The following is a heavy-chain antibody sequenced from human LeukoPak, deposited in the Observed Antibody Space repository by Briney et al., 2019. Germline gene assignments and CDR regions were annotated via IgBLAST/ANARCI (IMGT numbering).Heavy chain of an antibody. D-gene: IGHD2-21*02. CDR3: TRDPSDDDRSDY. CDR2: IYPDGST. V-gene: IGHV3-66*02. CDR1: GFTVSNY. J-gene: IGHJ4*02. Sequence: RGSLRLSCAASGFTVSNYMSWVRRAPGKGLQWVSVIYPDGSTYDADSVKGRFTISRDISKNTLYLQVNRLRAEDTAVYYCTRDPSDDDRSDYWGQGTLVTVSS.